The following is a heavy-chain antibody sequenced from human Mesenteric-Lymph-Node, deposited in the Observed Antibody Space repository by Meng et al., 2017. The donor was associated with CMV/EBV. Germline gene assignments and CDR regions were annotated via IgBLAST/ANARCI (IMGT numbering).Heavy chain of an antibody. J-gene: IGHJ5*02. D-gene: IGHD3-3*01. V-gene: IGHV4-39*01. CDR3: ARRGTFWSGAQCWFDP. Sequence: SQTLSPTCTVSGGSISSSSYYWGWLRHPPGKGLEWIGSIYYSGSTYYNPSLKSRVTISVDTSKNQFSLKLSSVTAADTAVYYWARRGTFWSGAQCWFDPWGQGTLVTVSS. CDR2: IYYSGST. CDR1: GGSISSSSYY.